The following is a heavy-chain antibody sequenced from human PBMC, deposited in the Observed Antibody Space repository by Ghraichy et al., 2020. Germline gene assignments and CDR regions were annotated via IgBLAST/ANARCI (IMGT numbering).Heavy chain of an antibody. D-gene: IGHD2-2*01. J-gene: IGHJ4*02. CDR1: GFNFSIYS. CDR3: AREDCSSISCFAKVPDY. V-gene: IGHV3-21*01. CDR2: ISSISEYI. Sequence: GESLNISCAASGFNFSIYSMIWVRQAPGKGLEWVSSISSISEYIYYADSVKGRFTISRDNAKKSLYLQMNSLRAEDTAVYHCAREDCSSISCFAKVPDYWGQGTLVTVSS.